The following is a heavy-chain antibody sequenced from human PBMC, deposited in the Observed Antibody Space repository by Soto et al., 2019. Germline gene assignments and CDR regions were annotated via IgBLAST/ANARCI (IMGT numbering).Heavy chain of an antibody. J-gene: IGHJ4*02. D-gene: IGHD6-6*01. CDR3: ANVDDVAALFAY. CDR1: GFSLSTTGEG. V-gene: IGHV2-5*01. Sequence: QITLKESGPTLVKPTQTLTLTCTFSGFSLSTTGEGVGWIRQPPGKALEWLAVIYWNDDKSYSPSLKSRLTSRKDTSKKQVVLTMMNMAPVDTGTYYCANVDDVAALFAYLGPGTLVTVSS. CDR2: IYWNDDK.